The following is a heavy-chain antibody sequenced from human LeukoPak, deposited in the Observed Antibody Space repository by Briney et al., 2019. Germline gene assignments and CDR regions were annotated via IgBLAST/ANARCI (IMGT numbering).Heavy chain of an antibody. D-gene: IGHD6-19*01. Sequence: SETLSLTCTVSGGSISSYYWSWIRRPPGKGLEWIGYIYYSGSTNYNPSLKSRVTISVDTSKNQFSLKLSSVTAADTAVYYCARGSIAVAGTFDYWGQGTLVTVSS. J-gene: IGHJ4*02. CDR1: GGSISSYY. V-gene: IGHV4-59*01. CDR3: ARGSIAVAGTFDY. CDR2: IYYSGST.